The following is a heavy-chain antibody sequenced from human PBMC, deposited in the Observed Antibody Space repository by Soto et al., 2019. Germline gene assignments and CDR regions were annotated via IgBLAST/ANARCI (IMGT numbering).Heavy chain of an antibody. V-gene: IGHV4-61*01. CDR2: INYLGST. CDR1: GGSVSSGTFY. J-gene: IGHJ6*02. Sequence: PSETLSLTCSVSGGSVSSGTFYWSWIRQPPGRGLEWIGYINYLGSTNYNPSLKSRVTISVDTSKTQFSLKVSSVTAADTDVYYCQRGKGSNYYYGMDVWGQGTTVTVSS. CDR3: QRGKGSNYYYGMDV.